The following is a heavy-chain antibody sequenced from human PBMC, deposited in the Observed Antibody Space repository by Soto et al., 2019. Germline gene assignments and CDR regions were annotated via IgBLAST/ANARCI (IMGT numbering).Heavy chain of an antibody. D-gene: IGHD2-15*01. CDR3: ARGVTEVVDY. CDR2: MQPSSGRT. Sequence: QVQLVQSVAEVREPGASVKVSCKASGYSFTSLDINWVRQTTGQGLEWMGWMQPSSGRTGYAQKFQGRVTMTRDTSINTAYMELSSLTSDDTAFYYCARGVTEVVDYWGQGTLVTVSS. CDR1: GYSFTSLD. J-gene: IGHJ4*02. V-gene: IGHV1-8*01.